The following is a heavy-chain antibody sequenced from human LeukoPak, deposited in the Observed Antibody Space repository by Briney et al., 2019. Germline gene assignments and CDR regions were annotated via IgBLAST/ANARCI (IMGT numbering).Heavy chain of an antibody. CDR2: IYYTGST. CDR3: ARDSGTTGEVKFDP. CDR1: GGSFSTYY. Sequence: SETLSLTCSISGGSFSTYYWSWIRHPPGKGLEWIGYIYYTGSTNYSPSLKSRVTISVDTSKNQFSLKLTSVTAADTAVYYCARDSGTTGEVKFDPWGQGTLVTVSS. J-gene: IGHJ5*02. D-gene: IGHD3-10*01. V-gene: IGHV4-59*01.